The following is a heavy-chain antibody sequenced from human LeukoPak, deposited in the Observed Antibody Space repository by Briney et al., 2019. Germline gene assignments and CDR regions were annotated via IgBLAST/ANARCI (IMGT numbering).Heavy chain of an antibody. Sequence: PSETLSLTCTVSGGSVSSGSYYWSWIRQPPGKGLEWIGYIYYSGSTNYNPSLKSRVTISVDTSKNQFSLKLSSVTAADTAVYYCGRMYYYGSGSYYTLIDYWGQGTLVTVSS. D-gene: IGHD3-10*01. CDR1: GGSVSSGSYY. J-gene: IGHJ4*02. CDR2: IYYSGST. V-gene: IGHV4-61*01. CDR3: GRMYYYGSGSYYTLIDY.